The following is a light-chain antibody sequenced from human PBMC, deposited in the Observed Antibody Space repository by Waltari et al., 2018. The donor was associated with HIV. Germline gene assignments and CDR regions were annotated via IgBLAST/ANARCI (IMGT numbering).Light chain of an antibody. CDR3: QQADSLPLT. CDR1: QDISRS. J-gene: IGKJ4*01. V-gene: IGKV1-12*01. CDR2: AAS. Sequence: DIQLTQSPSYVSASVGDPVTVTCRASQDISRSLAWYQQKPGQTPELLIFAASTLQSGVSSRFSGSGSGTSFTLTINTLRTEDFATYYCQQADSLPLTFGGGTKVEI.